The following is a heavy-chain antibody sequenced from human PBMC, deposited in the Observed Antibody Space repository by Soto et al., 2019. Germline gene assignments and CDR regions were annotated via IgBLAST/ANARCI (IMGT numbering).Heavy chain of an antibody. V-gene: IGHV3-23*01. CDR1: GFTFSSYA. Sequence: GGSLRLSCAASGFTFSSYAMSWVRQAPGKGLEGVSAISGSGGSTYYADSVKGRFTISRDNSKNTLYLQMNSLRADDTAVYYCAKVMVKNWFDPWGQGTLVTVSS. D-gene: IGHD5-18*01. J-gene: IGHJ5*02. CDR3: AKVMVKNWFDP. CDR2: ISGSGGST.